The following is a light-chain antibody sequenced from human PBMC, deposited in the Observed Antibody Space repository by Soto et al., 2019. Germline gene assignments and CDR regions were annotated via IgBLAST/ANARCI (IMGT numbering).Light chain of an antibody. Sequence: QSVLTQPASVSGSPGQSITISCTGTSSDVGSYNLVSWYQQHPGKAPKLMIYEGSERPSGVSNRFSGSKSGNTASLTISGLQAEDEADYYCCSYAGSRIHYVCGTGTKVTVL. CDR2: EGS. CDR3: CSYAGSRIHYV. CDR1: SSDVGSYNL. J-gene: IGLJ1*01. V-gene: IGLV2-23*01.